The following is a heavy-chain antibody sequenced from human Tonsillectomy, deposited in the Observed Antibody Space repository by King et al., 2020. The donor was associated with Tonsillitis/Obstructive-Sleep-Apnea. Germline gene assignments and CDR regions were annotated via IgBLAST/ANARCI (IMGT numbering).Heavy chain of an antibody. V-gene: IGHV3-48*03. CDR1: GFTFSSYE. D-gene: IGHD3-22*01. CDR2: ISSSGSTI. J-gene: IGHJ3*02. CDR3: ARNYDSSGYYLFNDAFDI. Sequence: VQLVESGGGLVQPGGSLRLSCAASGFTFSSYEMNWVRQAPGKGLEWVSYISSSGSTIYYADSVKGRFTISRDNAKNSLYLQMNSLRAEDTAVYYCARNYDSSGYYLFNDAFDIWGQGTMVTVSS.